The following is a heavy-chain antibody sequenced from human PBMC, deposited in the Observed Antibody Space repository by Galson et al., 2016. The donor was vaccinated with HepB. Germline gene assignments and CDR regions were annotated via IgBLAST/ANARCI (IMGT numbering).Heavy chain of an antibody. J-gene: IGHJ3*02. V-gene: IGHV4-59*01. CDR3: ARFRTGDAFDI. D-gene: IGHD1-14*01. CDR2: IYYTGST. CDR1: GGSISSYY. Sequence: SETLSLTCTVSGGSISSYYWSWIRQPPGRGLEWIGYIYYTGSTNYNPSLKSRVTISVDTSKNQSSLKLTSVTAADTAVYYCARFRTGDAFDIWGQGTMVTVSS.